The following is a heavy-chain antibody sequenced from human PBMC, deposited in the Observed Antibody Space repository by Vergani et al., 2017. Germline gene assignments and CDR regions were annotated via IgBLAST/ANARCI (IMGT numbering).Heavy chain of an antibody. D-gene: IGHD3-9*01. CDR3: AKDMTVYDILTGYGNWFDP. Sequence: EVQLLESGGGLVQPGGSLRLPCAASGFTFSSYAMSWVRQAPGKGLEWVSAISGSGGSTYYADSVKGRFTISRDNSKNTLYLQMNSLRAEDTAVYYCAKDMTVYDILTGYGNWFDPWGQGTLVTVSS. V-gene: IGHV3-23*01. CDR1: GFTFSSYA. J-gene: IGHJ5*02. CDR2: ISGSGGST.